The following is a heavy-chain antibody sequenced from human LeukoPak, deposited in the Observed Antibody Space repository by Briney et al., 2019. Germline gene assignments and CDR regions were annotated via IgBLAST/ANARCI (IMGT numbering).Heavy chain of an antibody. CDR1: GGTFRSNA. CDR3: ARGWLAETTVVTPYNY. Sequence: SVKVSCKASGGTFRSNAVSWVRQAPGQGPEWMGGITPIFGTANYAQKFQGRVTITAVESMSTAYMELSSLRSEDTAVYYCARGWLAETTVVTPYNYWGQGTLVTVSS. J-gene: IGHJ4*02. CDR2: ITPIFGTA. V-gene: IGHV1-69*13. D-gene: IGHD4-23*01.